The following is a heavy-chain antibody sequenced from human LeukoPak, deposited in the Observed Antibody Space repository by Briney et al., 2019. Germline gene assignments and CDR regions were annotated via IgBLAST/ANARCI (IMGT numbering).Heavy chain of an antibody. CDR1: GFTLSSYA. J-gene: IGHJ4*02. V-gene: IGHV3-23*01. D-gene: IGHD2-8*01. CDR3: AKATSLIGLYFDY. CDR2: ITASGGST. Sequence: SGGSLRLSCAASGFTLSSYAMSWVRQAPGKGLEWVSAITASGGSTYYADSVKGRFTISRDNSKNTLYLQMNSLRAEDTAVYYCAKATSLIGLYFDYWGQGTLVTVSS.